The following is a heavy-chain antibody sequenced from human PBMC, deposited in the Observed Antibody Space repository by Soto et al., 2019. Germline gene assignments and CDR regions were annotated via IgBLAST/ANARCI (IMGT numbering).Heavy chain of an antibody. Sequence: QVQLQESGPGLVKPSETLSLTCTVSGGSISSYYWSWIRQPPGKGLEWIGYLYYSGSTNYNPSLKSRVNTSIGPSKTQFSLKVRSVTASAPAVYYCAREGLTGTIGLYYYYGMDVWGQGTTVTVSS. J-gene: IGHJ6*02. V-gene: IGHV4-59*01. CDR2: LYYSGST. CDR3: AREGLTGTIGLYYYYGMDV. CDR1: GGSISSYY. D-gene: IGHD1-7*01.